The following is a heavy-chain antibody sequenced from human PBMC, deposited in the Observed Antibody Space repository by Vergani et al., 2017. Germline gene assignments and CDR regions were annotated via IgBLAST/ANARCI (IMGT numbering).Heavy chain of an antibody. CDR3: ARAASSGFGAYYYGRDV. J-gene: IGHJ6*02. D-gene: IGHD3-10*01. CDR1: GGSVSSGSYY. CDR2: IYYSGST. V-gene: IGHV4-61*10. Sequence: QVQLQESGPGLVKPSETLSLTCTVSGGSVSSGSYYWSWIRQPAGKGLEWIGYIYYSGSTNYNPSLKSRVTISVDTSKNQFSLKLSSVTAADTAVYYCARAASSGFGAYYYGRDVWGQGTTVTVSS.